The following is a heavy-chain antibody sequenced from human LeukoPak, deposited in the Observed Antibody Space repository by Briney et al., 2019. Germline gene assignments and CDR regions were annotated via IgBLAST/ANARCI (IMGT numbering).Heavy chain of an antibody. Sequence: ASVTVSCKASGYTFTGYYIHWVRQAPGQGLEWMGRINCNGGGTSYAQKFQGRVTMTRDTSISTAYMELDRLTSDDTAVYYCARDYGPYPGCSWFDPWGQGALVTVSS. CDR2: INCNGGGT. V-gene: IGHV1-2*06. CDR1: GYTFTGYY. D-gene: IGHD2-21*01. CDR3: ARDYGPYPGCSWFDP. J-gene: IGHJ5*02.